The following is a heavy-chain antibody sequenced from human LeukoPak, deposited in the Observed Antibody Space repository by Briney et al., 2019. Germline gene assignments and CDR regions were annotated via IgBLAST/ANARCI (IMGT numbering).Heavy chain of an antibody. CDR3: VKDATVNSDGYYLDPRDFEF. CDR2: ISSDGDAT. V-gene: IGHV3-64D*06. Sequence: GSSILLCAASGFTFSSFALIWLCQAPGKGLEYVSAISSDGDATYYGDSVKGRYTLSRENYRHTLYLQMSSLRPEDTALYYCVKDATVNSDGYYLDPRDFEFWGQ. J-gene: IGHJ4*02. CDR1: GFTFSSFA. D-gene: IGHD2-2*03.